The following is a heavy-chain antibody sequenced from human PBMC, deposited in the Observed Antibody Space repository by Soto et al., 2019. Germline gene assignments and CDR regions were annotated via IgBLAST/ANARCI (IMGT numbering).Heavy chain of an antibody. CDR1: GFTFTSSA. Sequence: SVKVSCKASGFTFTSSAVQWVRQARGQRLEWIGWIVVGSGNTNYAQKFQERVTITRDMSTSTAYMELSSLRSEDTAVYYCAAPPAAGYYDSSGFFQPYGMDVWGQGTTVTVSS. CDR3: AAPPAAGYYDSSGFFQPYGMDV. V-gene: IGHV1-58*01. CDR2: IVVGSGNT. D-gene: IGHD3-22*01. J-gene: IGHJ6*02.